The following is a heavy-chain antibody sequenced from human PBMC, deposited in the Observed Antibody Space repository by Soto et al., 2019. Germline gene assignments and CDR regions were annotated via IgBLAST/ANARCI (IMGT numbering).Heavy chain of an antibody. Sequence: QVQLVQSGAEVKKPGASVKVSCETSRYTFTSYPISWVRQAPGQGLEWLGLISAYNGNSYYAQKVRGRVTMTTDTSTSTAYMELRSLRSDDTAVYFCARHSGSYYFFDYWGQGTLVTVSS. CDR1: RYTFTSYP. D-gene: IGHD1-26*01. CDR3: ARHSGSYYFFDY. J-gene: IGHJ4*02. CDR2: ISAYNGNS. V-gene: IGHV1-18*01.